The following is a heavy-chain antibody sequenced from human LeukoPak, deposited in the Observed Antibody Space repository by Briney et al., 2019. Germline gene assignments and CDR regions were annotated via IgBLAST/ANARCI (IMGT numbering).Heavy chain of an antibody. J-gene: IGHJ4*02. D-gene: IGHD3-10*01. CDR2: IWYDGSKK. CDR1: GFSFSSQG. V-gene: IGHV3-33*03. CDR3: VTDGGNYASGTSYFDR. Sequence: GGSLRLSCAASGFSFSSQGFHWVRQVPGRGLEWVALIWYDGSKKYYAYSVKGRFTISKDNSKDTLYLQMSSLRTEDTAVYYCVTDGGNYASGTSYFDRWGQGTLVTVSS.